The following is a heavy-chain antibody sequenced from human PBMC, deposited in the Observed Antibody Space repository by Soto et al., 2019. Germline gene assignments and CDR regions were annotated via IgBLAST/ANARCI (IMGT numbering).Heavy chain of an antibody. Sequence: SETLSLTCSVSGGSINSSSYFWGWVRQPPGKGLEWIGSIYYSGSTYCNPPLRSRVTISVDTSKNQFSLKLSSVTAADTAVFYCARHYSSGSRNWFDPWGQGXLVTVYS. V-gene: IGHV4-39*01. CDR2: IYYSGST. D-gene: IGHD6-19*01. CDR3: ARHYSSGSRNWFDP. CDR1: GGSINSSSYF. J-gene: IGHJ5*02.